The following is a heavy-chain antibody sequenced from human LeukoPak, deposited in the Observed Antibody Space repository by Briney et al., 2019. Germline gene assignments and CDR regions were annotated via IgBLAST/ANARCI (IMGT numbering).Heavy chain of an antibody. CDR2: IYPGDSDT. Sequence: GESLKISCKGSGYTFSTSWVGWVRQMPGKGLEWMGIIYPGDSDTIYSPSFQGQVTISADKSISTAYLQWSSLKASDTAMYYCARPLQYCSSTSCSDYWGQGTLVTVSS. CDR3: ARPLQYCSSTSCSDY. J-gene: IGHJ4*02. CDR1: GYTFSTSW. V-gene: IGHV5-51*01. D-gene: IGHD2-2*01.